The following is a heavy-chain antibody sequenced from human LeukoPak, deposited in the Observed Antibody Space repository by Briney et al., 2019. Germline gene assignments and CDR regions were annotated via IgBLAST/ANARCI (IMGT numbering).Heavy chain of an antibody. V-gene: IGHV4-59*01. J-gene: IGHJ4*02. CDR1: GGSISSYY. CDR3: ARISSGYYYY. CDR2: IYYSGST. Sequence: SETLPLTCTVSGGSISSYYWSWIRQPPGKGLEWIGYIYYSGSTNYNPSLKSRVTISVDTSKNQFSLKLSSVTAADTAVYYCARISSGYYYYWGQGTLVTVSS. D-gene: IGHD3-22*01.